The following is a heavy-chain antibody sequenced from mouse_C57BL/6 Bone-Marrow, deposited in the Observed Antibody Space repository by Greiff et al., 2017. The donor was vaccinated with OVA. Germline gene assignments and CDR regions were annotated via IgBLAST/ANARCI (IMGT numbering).Heavy chain of an antibody. V-gene: IGHV2-6-1*01. D-gene: IGHD1-1*02. Sequence: VKLQESGPGLVAPSQSLSITCTVSGFSLTSYGVHWVRQPPGKGLEWLVVIWSDGSTTYNSALKSRLSISKDNSKSQVFLKMNSLQTDDTAMYYCARHPYGYYAMDYWGQGTSVTVSS. CDR3: ARHPYGYYAMDY. CDR1: GFSLTSYG. J-gene: IGHJ4*01. CDR2: IWSDGST.